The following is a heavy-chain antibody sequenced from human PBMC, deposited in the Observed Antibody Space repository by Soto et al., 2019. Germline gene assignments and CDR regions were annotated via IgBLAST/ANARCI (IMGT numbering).Heavy chain of an antibody. V-gene: IGHV3-23*01. J-gene: IGHJ4*02. CDR2: ISGSGGST. CDR3: SRSLDS. Sequence: VGSLRLSCAASGFTFSSYAMSWFRQAPGNGLEWVSSISGSGGSTYYADSVKGRFTIYRDNAKNSLYLQMSSLTAEDSALYYCSRSLDSWGQGTLVTVSS. CDR1: GFTFSSYA.